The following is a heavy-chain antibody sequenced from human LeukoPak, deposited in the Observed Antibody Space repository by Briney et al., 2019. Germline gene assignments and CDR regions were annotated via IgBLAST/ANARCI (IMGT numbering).Heavy chain of an antibody. CDR3: ARAIWSGYYQTDY. CDR1: GYSFTSYW. D-gene: IGHD3-3*01. J-gene: IGHJ4*02. CDR2: ISAYNGNT. V-gene: IGHV1-18*04. Sequence: GESLKISCKGSGYSFTSYWIGWVRQAPGQGLEWMGWISAYNGNTNYAQKLQGRVTMTTDTSTSIAYMELRSLRSDDTAVYYCARAIWSGYYQTDYWGQGTLVTVSS.